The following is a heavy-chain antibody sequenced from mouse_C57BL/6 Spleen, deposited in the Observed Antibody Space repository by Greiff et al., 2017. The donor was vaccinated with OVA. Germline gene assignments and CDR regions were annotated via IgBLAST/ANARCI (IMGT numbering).Heavy chain of an antibody. CDR1: GYSITSGYD. V-gene: IGHV3-1*01. CDR2: ISYSGST. J-gene: IGHJ1*03. D-gene: IGHD1-1*01. CDR3: ARHHYYGSSYGYFDV. Sequence: EVKVVESGPGMVKPSQSLSLTCTVTGYSITSGYDWHWIRHFPGNKLEWMGYISYSGSTNYNPSLKSRISITHDTSKNHFFLKLNSVTTEDTATYYCARHHYYGSSYGYFDVWGTGTTVTVSS.